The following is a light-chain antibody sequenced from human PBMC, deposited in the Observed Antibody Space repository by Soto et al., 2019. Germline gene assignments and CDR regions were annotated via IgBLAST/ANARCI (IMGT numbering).Light chain of an antibody. CDR2: DAS. V-gene: IGKV1-5*01. CDR1: QSISSW. Sequence: IVTKKCLASQSISSWLAWYQQKPGKAPKLLIYDASSLESGVPSRFSGSGSGTEFTLTISNLQPEEFATYFCQQSKIYPWTFGQGTKVDIK. CDR3: QQSKIYPWT. J-gene: IGKJ1*01.